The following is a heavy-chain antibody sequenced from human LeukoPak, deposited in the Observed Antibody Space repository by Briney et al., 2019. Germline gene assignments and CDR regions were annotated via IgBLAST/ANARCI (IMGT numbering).Heavy chain of an antibody. Sequence: GGSLRLSCVASGFTFSSYWMHWVRQDPTKGLVWVSRINGDGRNINYADSVRGRFTISRDNAKNTLYLQMNTLRVEDTAVYYCARGRLWFGELWGQGTLVTVSS. V-gene: IGHV3-74*01. CDR2: INGDGRNI. J-gene: IGHJ4*02. D-gene: IGHD3-10*01. CDR3: ARGRLWFGEL. CDR1: GFTFSSYW.